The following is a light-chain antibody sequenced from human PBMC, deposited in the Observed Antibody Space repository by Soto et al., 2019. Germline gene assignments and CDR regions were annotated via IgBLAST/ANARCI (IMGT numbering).Light chain of an antibody. V-gene: IGLV2-11*01. J-gene: IGLJ1*01. Sequence: QSVLTQPPSVSGSPGQSVTISCTGTSSDVGAYNYVAWYQQHPGKAPKIMIYDVTKRPSGVPDRFSGSKSGNTASLTISGLQAEDKAASSCYSNTGTVEVFRTGTKVPVL. CDR2: DVT. CDR1: SSDVGAYNY. CDR3: YSNTGTVEV.